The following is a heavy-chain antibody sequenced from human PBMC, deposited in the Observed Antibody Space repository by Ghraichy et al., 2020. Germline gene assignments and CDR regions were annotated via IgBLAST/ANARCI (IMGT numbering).Heavy chain of an antibody. CDR1: GGSISSGGYY. V-gene: IGHV4-31*03. J-gene: IGHJ6*02. CDR3: ARSCGYYCTDSYYGMDV. D-gene: IGHD3-22*01. CDR2: IYYSGST. Sequence: SETLSLTCTVSGGSISSGGYYWSWIRQHPGKGLEWIGYIYYSGSTYYNPSLKSRVTISVDTSKNQFSLKLSSVTAADTAVYYCARSCGYYCTDSYYGMDVWGQGTTVTVSS.